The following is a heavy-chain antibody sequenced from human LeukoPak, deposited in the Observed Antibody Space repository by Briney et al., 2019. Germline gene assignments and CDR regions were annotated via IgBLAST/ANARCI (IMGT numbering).Heavy chain of an antibody. D-gene: IGHD6-6*01. V-gene: IGHV1-46*01. CDR2: INPTGGSA. CDR1: GYTFPSYF. J-gene: IGHJ4*02. CDR3: ARTAARRFDY. Sequence: SVKVSCKASGYTFPSYFMHWVRQAPGQGLEWMGIINPTGGSATYAQKFQGRVTMTRDTSTSTVYMELSSLRSDDTAVYYCARTAARRFDYWGQGTLVTVSS.